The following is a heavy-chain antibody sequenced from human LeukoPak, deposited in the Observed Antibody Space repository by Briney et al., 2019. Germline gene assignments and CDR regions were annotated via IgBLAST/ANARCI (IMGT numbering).Heavy chain of an antibody. CDR2: IIPIFGTA. V-gene: IGHV1-69*13. CDR1: GGTFSSYA. J-gene: IGHJ5*02. Sequence: GASVKVSCKASGGTFSSYAISWVRQAPGQGLEWMGGIIPIFGTANYAQKFQGRVTITADESTSTAYMELSSLRSEDTAVYYCARDPAVATIGLGWFDPWGQGTLVTVSS. CDR3: ARDPAVATIGLGWFDP. D-gene: IGHD5-12*01.